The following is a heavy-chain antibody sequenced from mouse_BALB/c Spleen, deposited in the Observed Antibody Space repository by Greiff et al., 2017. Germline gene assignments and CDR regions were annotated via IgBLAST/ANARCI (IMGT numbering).Heavy chain of an antibody. J-gene: IGHJ4*01. Sequence: QVQLQQSGPELVKPGASVKMSCKASGYTFTSYWMHWVKQRPGQGLEWIGYINPSTGYTEYNQKFKDKATLTADKSSSTAYMQLSSLTSEDSAVYYCARDRVDYWGQGTSVTVSS. CDR2: INPSTGYT. CDR1: GYTFTSYW. CDR3: ARDRVDY. V-gene: IGHV1-7*01.